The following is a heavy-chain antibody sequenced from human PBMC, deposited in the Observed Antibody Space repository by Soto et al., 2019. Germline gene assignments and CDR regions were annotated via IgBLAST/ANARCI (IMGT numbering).Heavy chain of an antibody. V-gene: IGHV3-23*01. CDR3: AKGPTIFGGVISFDYYYGMDV. CDR1: RFTFSNYA. CDR2: ISGSGGTT. Sequence: EVQLLESGGGLVQPGGSLRLSCAASRFTFSNYAMYWVRQAPGKGLEWVSAISGSGGTTYYADSVKGRFTISRDNSKNTLHLQMNSLRAEDTAVYYCAKGPTIFGGVISFDYYYGMDVWGQGTTVTVSS. D-gene: IGHD3-3*01. J-gene: IGHJ6*02.